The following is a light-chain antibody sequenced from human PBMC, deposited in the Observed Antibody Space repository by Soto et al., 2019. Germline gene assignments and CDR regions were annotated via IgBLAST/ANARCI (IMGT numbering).Light chain of an antibody. V-gene: IGKV2-24*01. CDR1: QSLVHSDGITY. J-gene: IGKJ2*01. CDR3: MQATQLPPYT. CDR2: KIS. Sequence: DIVLTQTPLSSPVTLGQPASISCRSSQSLVHSDGITYLSWLHQRPGQPPRLLIYKISNRFSGVPYRFSVSGAGTDFTLTIGRVEAEDVVVYYCMQATQLPPYTLGQGTKLEIK.